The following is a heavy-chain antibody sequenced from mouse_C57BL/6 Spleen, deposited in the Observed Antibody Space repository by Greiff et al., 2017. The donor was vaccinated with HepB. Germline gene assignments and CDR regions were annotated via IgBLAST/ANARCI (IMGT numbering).Heavy chain of an antibody. CDR1: GYAFSSSW. CDR3: ARRGLGSYFDY. CDR2: IYPGDGDT. D-gene: IGHD4-1*01. V-gene: IGHV1-82*01. J-gene: IGHJ2*01. Sequence: VQLQQSGPELVKPGASVKISCKASGYAFSSSWMNWVKQRPGKGLEWIGRIYPGDGDTNYNGKFKGKATLTADKSSSTAYMQLSSLTSEDSAVYFCARRGLGSYFDYWGQGTTLTVSS.